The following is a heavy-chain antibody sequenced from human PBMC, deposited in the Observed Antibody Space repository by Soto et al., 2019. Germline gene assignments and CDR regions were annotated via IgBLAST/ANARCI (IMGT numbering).Heavy chain of an antibody. D-gene: IGHD3-3*01. Sequence: GGSLRLSCAAYGFTFSDYYMSWIRQAPGKGLEWVSYISSSGSTIYYADSVKGRFTISRDNAKNSLYLQMNSLRAEDTAVYYCARDSYSVFLSGHYAAGYIDFRGQGTLLTV. CDR2: ISSSGSTI. V-gene: IGHV3-11*01. CDR1: GFTFSDYY. J-gene: IGHJ4*02. CDR3: ARDSYSVFLSGHYAAGYIDF.